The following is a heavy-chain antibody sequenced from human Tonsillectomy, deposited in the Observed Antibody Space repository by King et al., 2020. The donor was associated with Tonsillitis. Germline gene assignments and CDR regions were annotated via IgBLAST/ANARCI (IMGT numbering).Heavy chain of an antibody. CDR3: ASNNPLWFGESNWDY. CDR2: IYYSGST. Sequence: QLQESGPGLVKTSQTLSLTCTVSGGSISSGDYYWSWIRQPPGKGLEWIGYIYYSGSTYYNPSLKSRVTISIDTSKNQFSLKLSSVTAADTAVYYCASNNPLWFGESNWDYWGQGTLVTVSS. CDR1: GGSISSGDYY. D-gene: IGHD3-10*01. V-gene: IGHV4-30-4*01. J-gene: IGHJ4*02.